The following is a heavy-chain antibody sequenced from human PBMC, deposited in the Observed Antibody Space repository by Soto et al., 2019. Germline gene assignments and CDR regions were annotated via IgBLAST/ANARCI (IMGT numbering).Heavy chain of an antibody. J-gene: IGHJ3*02. V-gene: IGHV3-33*01. CDR2: IWYDGSKK. CDR3: ARGRGGIYGVTSAHFEI. D-gene: IGHD2-8*01. Sequence: QVQLVESGGGVVQPGTSLRLSCDASGFTFSGFGMHWVRQAPGTGLEWVAVIWYDGSKKYYADCVKGRFAISRDNSKNSRYLQMNSLRAVDMAVYYCARGRGGIYGVTSAHFEIWGQGKLVTVPS. CDR1: GFTFSGFG.